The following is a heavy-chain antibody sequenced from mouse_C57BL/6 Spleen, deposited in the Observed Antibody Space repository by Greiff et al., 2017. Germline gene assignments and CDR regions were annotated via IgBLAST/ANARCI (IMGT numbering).Heavy chain of an antibody. J-gene: IGHJ2*01. CDR3: ARSPTVVAPLDY. Sequence: QVQLQQSGAELVKPGASVKISCKASGYAFSSYWMNWVKQRPGKGLVWIGQIYPGDGDTNYNGKFKGKATLTADKSSSTAYMQLSSLTSEDSAVYFCARSPTVVAPLDYWGQGTTLTVSS. CDR1: GYAFSSYW. CDR2: IYPGDGDT. D-gene: IGHD1-1*01. V-gene: IGHV1-80*01.